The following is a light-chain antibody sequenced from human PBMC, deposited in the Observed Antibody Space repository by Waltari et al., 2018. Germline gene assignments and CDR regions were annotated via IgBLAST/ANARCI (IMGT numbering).Light chain of an antibody. Sequence: ETVVTQSPATLSMSPGERATLSCRTSQTIGSSLAWYQQRPDQAPRLLIYRASTRATGIPDRFSGSGSETEFTLTISSLQSEDVAVYYCQQYNRWPPGTFGQGTKVEI. J-gene: IGKJ1*01. V-gene: IGKV3-15*01. CDR3: QQYNRWPPGT. CDR1: QTIGSS. CDR2: RAS.